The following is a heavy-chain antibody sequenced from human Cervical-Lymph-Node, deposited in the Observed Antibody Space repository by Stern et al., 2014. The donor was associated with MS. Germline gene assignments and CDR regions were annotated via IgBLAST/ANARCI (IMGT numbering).Heavy chain of an antibody. CDR2: INYNGGST. V-gene: IGHV3-20*01. Sequence: EVQLEESGGGVVRPGGALRLSCAASGFIFDDYGMSLVRQVPGHGTEWGSAINYNGGSTDYAASVKGRFTISRDNAKKSLYLRMNSLRVEDTAVYHCARAFCTGGVCYSFPFYGMDVWGQGTTVTVSS. CDR1: GFIFDDYG. J-gene: IGHJ6*02. D-gene: IGHD2-8*02. CDR3: ARAFCTGGVCYSFPFYGMDV.